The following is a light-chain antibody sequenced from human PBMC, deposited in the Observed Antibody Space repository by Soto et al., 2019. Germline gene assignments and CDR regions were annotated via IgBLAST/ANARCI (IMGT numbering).Light chain of an antibody. CDR3: QQYNTYPLT. CDR2: KAS. V-gene: IGKV1-5*03. J-gene: IGKJ4*01. Sequence: DIQMTQSPSTLSASVGDRVTITCRASQSISTWLAWYQQKAGKAPKLLIYKASSLEGGVPSRFSGSGSGTEFNITISSQQPDDFATYYCQQYNTYPLTFGGGTTVDIK. CDR1: QSISTW.